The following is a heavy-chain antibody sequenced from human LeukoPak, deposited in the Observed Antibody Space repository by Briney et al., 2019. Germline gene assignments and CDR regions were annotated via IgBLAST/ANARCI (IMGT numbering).Heavy chain of an antibody. D-gene: IGHD2-2*01. CDR3: ARGPDIVVVPAASGVWFDP. J-gene: IGHJ5*02. Sequence: SETLSLTCAVYGGSFSGYYWSWIRQPPGKGLEWIGEINRSGSTNYNPSLKSRVTISVDTSKNQFSLKLSSVTAADTAVYYCARGPDIVVVPAASGVWFDPWGQGTLVTVSS. CDR2: INRSGST. V-gene: IGHV4-34*01. CDR1: GGSFSGYY.